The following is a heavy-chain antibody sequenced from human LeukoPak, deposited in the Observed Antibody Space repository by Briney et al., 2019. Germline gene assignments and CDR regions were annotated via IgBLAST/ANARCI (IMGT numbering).Heavy chain of an antibody. V-gene: IGHV3-23*01. D-gene: IGHD5-24*01. CDR1: GFTFSSYG. Sequence: GRSLRLSCAASGFTFSSYGMHWVRQAPGRGLEWVSAISGSGGSTYYADSVKGRFTISRDNSKNTLYLQMNSLRAEDTAVYYCAKDLGEMATTPDYWGQGTLVTVSS. J-gene: IGHJ4*02. CDR3: AKDLGEMATTPDY. CDR2: ISGSGGST.